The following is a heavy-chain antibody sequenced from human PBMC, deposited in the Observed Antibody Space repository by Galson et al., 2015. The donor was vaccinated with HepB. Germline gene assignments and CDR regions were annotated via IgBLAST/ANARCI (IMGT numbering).Heavy chain of an antibody. CDR3: ARVSRDLAAFDI. CDR2: IYYSGTT. J-gene: IGHJ3*02. Sequence: CTVTGGSINSGGYFWSWDRQHPGNGLEWIGYIYYSGTTYYTSSLKSRLTISVDASKSQFSLKLISVTAADTAMNYCARVSRDLAAFDIWGQGTMVTISS. CDR1: GGSINSGGYF. V-gene: IGHV4-31*03.